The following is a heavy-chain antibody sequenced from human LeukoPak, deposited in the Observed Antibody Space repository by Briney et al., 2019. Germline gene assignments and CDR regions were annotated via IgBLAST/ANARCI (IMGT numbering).Heavy chain of an antibody. CDR2: IRNDGSNY. Sequence: GGSLRLSCAASGFTFSDYGMHWVRQAPGKRLEWVAFIRNDGSNYYHADSVKGRFTISRDNSKNTLYLQMDSLRSEDTAVYYCARDLIRRDGYNWGGYWGQGTLVTVSS. J-gene: IGHJ4*02. D-gene: IGHD5-24*01. CDR1: GFTFSDYG. V-gene: IGHV3-30*02. CDR3: ARDLIRRDGYNWGGY.